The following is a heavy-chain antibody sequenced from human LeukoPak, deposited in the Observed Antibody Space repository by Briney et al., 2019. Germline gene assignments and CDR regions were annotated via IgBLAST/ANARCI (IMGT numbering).Heavy chain of an antibody. CDR1: GRSISSYY. J-gene: IGHJ1*01. Sequence: PWETLSLTFTVSGRSISSYYWSWIRQPPGKGLEWIWYIYYSGSTNYNPSLKSRVTISVDTSKNQFPLKLSSLTGADTAVYYCARWDIVGADNGADYFKHWGQGTLVTVSS. D-gene: IGHD1-26*01. V-gene: IGHV4-59*08. CDR2: IYYSGST. CDR3: ARWDIVGADNGADYFKH.